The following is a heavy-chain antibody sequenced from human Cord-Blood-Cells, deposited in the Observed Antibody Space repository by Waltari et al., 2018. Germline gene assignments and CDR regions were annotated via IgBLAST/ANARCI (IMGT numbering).Heavy chain of an antibody. CDR2: INQSGST. CDR3: ARGLRGDRDIVATIDY. V-gene: IGHV4-34*01. J-gene: IGHJ4*02. D-gene: IGHD5-12*01. Sequence: QVQLQQWGAGLLKPSETLSLTCAVYGGSFSGYYWSWIRQRPGKGLEGIGEINQSGSTNYNPSLKSRVTISVDTAKNHFSLKLSSVTAADTAVYDCARGLRGDRDIVATIDYWGQGTLVTVSS. CDR1: GGSFSGYY.